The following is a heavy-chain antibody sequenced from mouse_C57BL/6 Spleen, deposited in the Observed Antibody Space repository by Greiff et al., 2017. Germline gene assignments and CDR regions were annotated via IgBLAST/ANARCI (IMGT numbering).Heavy chain of an antibody. CDR1: GFNIKDDY. CDR3: TTYGSRRRYAMDY. CDR2: IVPENGDT. J-gene: IGHJ4*01. Sequence: EVQLQQSGAELVRPGASVKLSCTASGFNIKDDYMHWVKQRPEQGLEWIGWIVPENGDTEYASKFQGKATITADTSSNTAYLQLSSLTSEDTAVYYCTTYGSRRRYAMDYWGQGTSVTVSS. D-gene: IGHD1-1*01. V-gene: IGHV14-4*01.